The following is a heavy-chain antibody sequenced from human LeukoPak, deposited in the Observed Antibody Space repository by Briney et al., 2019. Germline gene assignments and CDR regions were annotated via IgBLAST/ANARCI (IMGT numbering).Heavy chain of an antibody. CDR2: INPSGGST. CDR1: GYTFTSYY. J-gene: IGHJ4*02. Sequence: ASVKVSCKASGYTFTSYYMHWARQAPGQGLEWMGIINPSGGSTSYAQKFQGRVTMTRDTSTSTVYMELSSLRSEDTAVYYCARVRRYCTNGVCNLYYFDYWGQGTLVTVSS. D-gene: IGHD2-8*01. CDR3: ARVRRYCTNGVCNLYYFDY. V-gene: IGHV1-46*03.